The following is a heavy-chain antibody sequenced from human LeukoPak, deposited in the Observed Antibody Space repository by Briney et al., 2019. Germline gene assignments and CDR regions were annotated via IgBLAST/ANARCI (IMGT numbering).Heavy chain of an antibody. CDR2: ISTSDGTT. V-gene: IGHV3-23*01. J-gene: IGHJ4*02. D-gene: IGHD5-18*01. CDR3: AKGRTGFSYGYGIDY. CDR1: AFTFSSYA. Sequence: GGSLRLSCAASAFTFSSYAMSWARQAPGKGLEWVSSISTSDGTTYYADSVKGRFTISRDNSENTLYLQMNSLRAEDAAIYYCAKGRTGFSYGYGIDYWGQGALVTVSS.